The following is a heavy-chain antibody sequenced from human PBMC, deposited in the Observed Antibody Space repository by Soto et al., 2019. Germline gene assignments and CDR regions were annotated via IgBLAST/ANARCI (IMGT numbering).Heavy chain of an antibody. J-gene: IGHJ5*02. CDR1: GGSISSYY. D-gene: IGHD6-13*01. CDR2: IYYSGST. Sequence: SETLSLTCTVSGGSISSYYWSWIRQPPGKGLEWIGYIYYSGSTNYNPSLKSRVTISVDTSKNQFPLKLSSVTAADTAVYYCAREGYIAAAGTSWFDPWGQGTLVTVSS. V-gene: IGHV4-59*01. CDR3: AREGYIAAAGTSWFDP.